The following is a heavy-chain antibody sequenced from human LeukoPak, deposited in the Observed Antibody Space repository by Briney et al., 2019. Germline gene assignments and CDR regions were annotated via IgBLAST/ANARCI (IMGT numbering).Heavy chain of an antibody. CDR3: ARGGGTMIVVVTPDAFDI. CDR1: GYTFTGYY. CDR2: INPNSGGT. V-gene: IGHV1-2*02. J-gene: IGHJ3*02. D-gene: IGHD3-22*01. Sequence: ASVKVSCKASGYTFTGYYMHWVRQAPGQGLEWMGWINPNSGGTNYAQKFQGRVTMTRDTSISTAYMELSRLRSDDTAVYYCARGGGTMIVVVTPDAFDIWGQGTMVTVSS.